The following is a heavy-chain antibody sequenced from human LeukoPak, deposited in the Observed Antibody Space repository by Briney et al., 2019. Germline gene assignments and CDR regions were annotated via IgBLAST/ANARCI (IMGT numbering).Heavy chain of an antibody. CDR2: IGTAGDT. CDR1: GFTFSNYD. J-gene: IGHJ4*02. D-gene: IGHD6-13*01. Sequence: PGGSLRLSCAASGFTFSNYDMHWVRQAAGKGLEWVSGIGTAGDTYYPGSVKGRFTISRENAKDSLYLHMNSLSAGDTAVYYCASSPAYSSSWYAIDNWRQGTMVSVCS. CDR3: ASSPAYSSSWYAIDN. V-gene: IGHV3-13*01.